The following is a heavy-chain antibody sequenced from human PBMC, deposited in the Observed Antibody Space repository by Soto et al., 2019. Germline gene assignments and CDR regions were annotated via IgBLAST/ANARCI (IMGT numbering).Heavy chain of an antibody. CDR3: ARGGVATIFGDS. V-gene: IGHV3-48*02. CDR1: GFTFSRYS. Sequence: EVQLVESGGGLVQPGGSLRVSCAASGFTFSRYSMNWVRQAPGKGLEWLSYIDSSSKTIYYADSVKGRFIISRDNAKNSLYRQMNSLRDDDTAGYYCARGGVATIFGDSWGQGTLVTVSS. D-gene: IGHD5-12*01. CDR2: IDSSSKTI. J-gene: IGHJ4*02.